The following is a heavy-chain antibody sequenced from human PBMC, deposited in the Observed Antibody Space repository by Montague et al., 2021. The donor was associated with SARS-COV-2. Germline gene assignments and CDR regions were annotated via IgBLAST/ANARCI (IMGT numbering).Heavy chain of an antibody. CDR3: ARGKSTWNSDDAFDI. V-gene: IGHV3-21*01. CDR2: ISSSSSYI. J-gene: IGHJ3*02. CDR1: EFTFSSYS. D-gene: IGHD1-7*01. Sequence: SLRLSCAASEFTFSSYSMNWVRQAPGKGLEWVSSISSSSSYIYYADSVKGRFTISRDNAKNSLYLQMNSLRAEDTAVYYCARGKSTWNSDDAFDIWGQGTMVTVSS.